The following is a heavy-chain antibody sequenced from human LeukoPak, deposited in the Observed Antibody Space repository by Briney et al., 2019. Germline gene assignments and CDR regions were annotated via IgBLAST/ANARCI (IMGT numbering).Heavy chain of an antibody. CDR1: GYTFTSYA. CDR3: ARVRIVRVENWFDP. V-gene: IGHV7-4-1*02. J-gene: IGHJ5*02. D-gene: IGHD1-26*01. CDR2: INTNTGNP. Sequence: ASVTVSCKASGYTFTSYAMNWVRQAPGQGLEWMGWINTNTGNPTYAQGFTGRFVFSLDTSVSTAYLQISSLKAEDTAVYYCARVRIVRVENWFDPWGQGTLVTVSS.